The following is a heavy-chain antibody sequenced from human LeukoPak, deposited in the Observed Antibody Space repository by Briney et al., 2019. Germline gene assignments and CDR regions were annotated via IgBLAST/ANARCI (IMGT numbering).Heavy chain of an antibody. J-gene: IGHJ4*02. CDR2: TYFRSKWYN. D-gene: IGHD3-10*01. Sequence: SQTLLLTCAISGDSVSTNNVAWNWIRQSPSRGLEWLARTYFRSKWYNDYAVSVRSRITINPDTSKNQFSLQLNSVTPEDTAVYYCAREVRHYCGSGSYYYFDYWGQGTLVTVSS. CDR1: GDSVSTNNVA. V-gene: IGHV6-1*01. CDR3: AREVRHYCGSGSYYYFDY.